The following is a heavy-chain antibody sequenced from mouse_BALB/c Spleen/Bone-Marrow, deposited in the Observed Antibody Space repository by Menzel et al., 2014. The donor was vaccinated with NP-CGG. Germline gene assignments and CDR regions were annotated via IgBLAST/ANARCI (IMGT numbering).Heavy chain of an antibody. CDR1: GFNIKDTY. D-gene: IGHD2-1*01. CDR3: ARNGNYGAWFAY. V-gene: IGHV14-3*02. Sequence: DVKLQESGAELVKPGASVKLSCTASGFNIKDTYMHWVKQRPEQGLEWIGRIDPANGNTKYDPKFQGKATITADTSSNTAYPQLSSLTSEDTAVYYCARNGNYGAWFAYWGQGTLVTVSA. CDR2: IDPANGNT. J-gene: IGHJ3*01.